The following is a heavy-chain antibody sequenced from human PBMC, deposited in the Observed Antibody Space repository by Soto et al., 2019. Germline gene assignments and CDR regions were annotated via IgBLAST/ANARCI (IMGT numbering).Heavy chain of an antibody. CDR1: CASVISFS. Sequence: PSETLSLTCSFTCASVISFSWSWIRQSPGKGLEWIGYIHNSGGTNYTPSLRSRVTISVDTSKNLLSLNLTSLTAADTAVYYCARGGTSGSAVYNWFDPWGQGTLVTVSS. D-gene: IGHD3-10*01. CDR2: IHNSGGT. CDR3: ARGGTSGSAVYNWFDP. V-gene: IGHV4-59*02. J-gene: IGHJ5*02.